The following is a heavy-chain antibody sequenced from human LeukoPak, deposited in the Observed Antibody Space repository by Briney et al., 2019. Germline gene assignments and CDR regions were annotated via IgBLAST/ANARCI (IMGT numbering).Heavy chain of an antibody. CDR1: GGSSSGYY. Sequence: SETLSLTCAVYGGSSSGYYWSWIRQPPGKGLEWIGEINHSGSTNYNPSLKSRVTISVDTSKNQFSLKLSSVTAADTAVYYCAYQGYDSSGYFFDYWGQGTLVTVSS. CDR3: AYQGYDSSGYFFDY. D-gene: IGHD3-22*01. J-gene: IGHJ4*02. V-gene: IGHV4-34*01. CDR2: INHSGST.